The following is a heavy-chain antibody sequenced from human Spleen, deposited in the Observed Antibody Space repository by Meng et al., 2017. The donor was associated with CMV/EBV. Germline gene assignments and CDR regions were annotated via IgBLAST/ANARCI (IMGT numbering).Heavy chain of an antibody. D-gene: IGHD6-19*01. Sequence: YGGSLIGSYWSWLRQTPGKGLEWIGEINRAGSTNYNPSLKSRVAILVDTSKNQFSLKLNSVTAADTAMYYCARRRSTSGWYFSHFDFWGQGTLVTV. V-gene: IGHV4-34*01. CDR3: ARRRSTSGWYFSHFDF. CDR1: GGSLIGSY. J-gene: IGHJ4*02. CDR2: INRAGST.